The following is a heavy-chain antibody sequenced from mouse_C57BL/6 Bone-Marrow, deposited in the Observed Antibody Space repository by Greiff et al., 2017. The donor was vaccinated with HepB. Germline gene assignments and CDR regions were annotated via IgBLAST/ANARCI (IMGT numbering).Heavy chain of an antibody. Sequence: EVQLQQSGPELVKPGASVKISCKASGYTFTDYYMNWVKQSHGKSLEWIGDINPNNGGTSYNQKFKGKATLTVDKSSSTAYMELRSLTSEDSAVYSCARPLDNYGSSYNYWGQGTTLTVSS. V-gene: IGHV1-26*01. CDR1: GYTFTDYY. CDR2: INPNNGGT. CDR3: ARPLDNYGSSYNY. D-gene: IGHD1-1*01. J-gene: IGHJ2*01.